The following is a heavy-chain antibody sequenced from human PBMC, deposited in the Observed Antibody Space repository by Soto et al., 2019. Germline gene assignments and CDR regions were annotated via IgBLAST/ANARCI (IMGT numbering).Heavy chain of an antibody. V-gene: IGHV3-33*01. CDR1: GFTFSSYG. D-gene: IGHD3-16*02. Sequence: HVQLVESGGGVVQPGRSLRLSCAASGFTFSSYGMHWVRQAPGKGLEWVAVIWYDGSNKYYADSVKGRFTISRDNSKNTLYLQMNSLRAEDTAVYYCARALGEFSLSYYFDYWGQGTLVTVSS. CDR2: IWYDGSNK. CDR3: ARALGEFSLSYYFDY. J-gene: IGHJ4*02.